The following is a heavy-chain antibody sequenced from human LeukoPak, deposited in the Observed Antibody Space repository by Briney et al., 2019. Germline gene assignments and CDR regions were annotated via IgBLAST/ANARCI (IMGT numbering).Heavy chain of an antibody. V-gene: IGHV3-21*01. J-gene: IGHJ4*02. Sequence: GGSLRLSCAASGFTFSSYSMNWVRQAPGKGLEWVSSISSSNNYIYYADSVKGRFTISRDNAKSSLYLQMNSLRAEDTAVYYCARSNGDYAFDYWGQGTLVTVSS. CDR3: ARSNGDYAFDY. CDR1: GFTFSSYS. D-gene: IGHD4-17*01. CDR2: ISSSNNYI.